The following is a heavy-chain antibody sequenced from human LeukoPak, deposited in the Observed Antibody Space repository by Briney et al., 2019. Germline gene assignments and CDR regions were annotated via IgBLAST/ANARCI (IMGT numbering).Heavy chain of an antibody. J-gene: IGHJ4*02. CDR1: GFTFSSYS. V-gene: IGHV3-21*01. Sequence: PGGSLRLSCVASGFTFSSYSMNWVRQAPGKGLEWVSSISSSSSYIYYADSVKGRFTISRDNAKNSLYLQMNSLRAEDTAVYYCARGRESTPDYWGQGTLVTVSS. CDR2: ISSSSSYI. CDR3: ARGRESTPDY.